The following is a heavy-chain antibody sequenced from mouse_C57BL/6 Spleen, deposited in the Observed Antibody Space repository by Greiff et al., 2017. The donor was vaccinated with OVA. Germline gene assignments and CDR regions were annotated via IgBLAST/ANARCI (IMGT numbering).Heavy chain of an antibody. CDR3: AGGITTVVEEDY. J-gene: IGHJ2*01. V-gene: IGHV1-7*01. CDR2: INPSSGYT. D-gene: IGHD1-1*01. Sequence: VQLQQSGAELAKPGASVKLSCKASGYTFTSYRMHWVKQRPGQGLEWIGYINPSSGYTKYNQKFKDKATLTADKSSSTAYMQLSSLTYEDSAVYYCAGGITTVVEEDYWGQGTTLTVSS. CDR1: GYTFTSYR.